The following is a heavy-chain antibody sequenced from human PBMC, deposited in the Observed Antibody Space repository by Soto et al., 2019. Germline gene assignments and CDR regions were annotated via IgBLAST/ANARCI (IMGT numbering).Heavy chain of an antibody. D-gene: IGHD4-17*01. CDR2: ISHDGRDK. V-gene: IGHV3-30*04. Sequence: PGGSLRLSCAASGFTFRSYATHWVRQAPGKGLEWVAVISHDGRDKKHADSVKGRFTISRDNSNNMVYLQMNSLRAEDTAVYYCARDASTGAADYYFDYWGQGTPVTVSS. J-gene: IGHJ4*02. CDR3: ARDASTGAADYYFDY. CDR1: GFTFRSYA.